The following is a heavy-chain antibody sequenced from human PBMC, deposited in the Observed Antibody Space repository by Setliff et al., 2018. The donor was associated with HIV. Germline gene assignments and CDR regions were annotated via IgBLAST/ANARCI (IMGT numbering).Heavy chain of an antibody. CDR2: ITHSGST. V-gene: IGHV4-34*01. CDR1: GGSLSGYH. CDR3: ARGGTSSNWFDP. D-gene: IGHD2-8*01. J-gene: IGHJ5*02. Sequence: SETLSLTCGVYGGSLSGYHWSWIRLPPGKGLEWIGEITHSGSTNYNPSLKSRVSMSLDTSKNQFSLKLTSVTAADTAVYYCARGGTSSNWFDPWGQGTLVTVSS.